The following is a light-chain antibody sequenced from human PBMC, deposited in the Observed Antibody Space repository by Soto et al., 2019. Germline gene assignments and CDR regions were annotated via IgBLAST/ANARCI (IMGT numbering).Light chain of an antibody. J-gene: IGLJ1*01. CDR3: SAYAGRYTFV. CDR1: SSDIGAYNY. CDR2: EVS. V-gene: IGLV2-8*01. Sequence: QSVLTQPPSASGSPGQSVTISCTGTSSDIGAYNYVSWYQQHPGKAPKFMIYEVSKRPSGVPDRFSGSKSGDTASLTVSGLQAEDEADNYCSAYAGRYTFVFGTGTKVTVL.